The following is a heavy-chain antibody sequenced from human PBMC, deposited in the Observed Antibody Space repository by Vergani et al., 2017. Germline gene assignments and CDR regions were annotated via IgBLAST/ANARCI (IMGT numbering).Heavy chain of an antibody. Sequence: QVHLNEAGPGLVKPSQTLSLTCTVSGASITSGSFYWSWIRQPAGKGLEWIGRIHASGTKNYNPSLRSRVTLSVDTSKNQLSLKMISMTAADTAVYYCAGDRGVTTVNWVVPWGQGTRVTVSS. CDR3: AGDRGVTTVNWVVP. CDR2: IHASGTK. J-gene: IGHJ5*02. V-gene: IGHV4-61*02. CDR1: GASITSGSFY. D-gene: IGHD4-17*01.